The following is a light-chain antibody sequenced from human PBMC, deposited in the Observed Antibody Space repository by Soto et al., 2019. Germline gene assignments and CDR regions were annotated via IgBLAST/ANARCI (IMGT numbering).Light chain of an antibody. V-gene: IGKV3-11*01. CDR2: GAS. Sequence: EIGLTQSPGTVSLSPGERATGSCRASQSVSSSYLAWYQLKPGQAPRLLIYGASNRATGIPARFSGSGSGTDFTLTISSLEPEDFAVYYCQQRSNWPPTWTFGQGTKVDIK. J-gene: IGKJ1*01. CDR1: QSVSSSY. CDR3: QQRSNWPPTWT.